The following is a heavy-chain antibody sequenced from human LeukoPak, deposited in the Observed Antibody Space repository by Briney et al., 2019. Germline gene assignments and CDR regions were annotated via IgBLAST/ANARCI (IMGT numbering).Heavy chain of an antibody. CDR1: GGSISSGSYY. J-gene: IGHJ4*02. D-gene: IGHD1-26*01. Sequence: SETLSLTCTVSGGSISSGSYYWSWIRQPAGKGLEWIGRIYTSGSTNYNPSLKSRVTISVDTSKNQFSLKLSSVTAADTAVYYCARGLPHFSRSGSYDYWGQGTLVTVSS. CDR3: ARGLPHFSRSGSYDY. CDR2: IYTSGST. V-gene: IGHV4-61*02.